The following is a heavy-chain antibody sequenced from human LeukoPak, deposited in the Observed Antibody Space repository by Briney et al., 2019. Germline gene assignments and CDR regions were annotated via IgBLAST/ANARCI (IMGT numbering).Heavy chain of an antibody. D-gene: IGHD1-26*01. CDR1: GFTFSSFS. J-gene: IGHJ4*02. CDR2: ISGGSSTI. Sequence: GGSLRLSCAASGFTFSSFSMNWVRQAPGKGLEWVSYISGGSSTIYYADSVKGRFTITRDNSKNTLYLQMNSLRAEDTALYFCAKKAQYNGNYPLDYWGQGTLVTVSS. V-gene: IGHV3-48*04. CDR3: AKKAQYNGNYPLDY.